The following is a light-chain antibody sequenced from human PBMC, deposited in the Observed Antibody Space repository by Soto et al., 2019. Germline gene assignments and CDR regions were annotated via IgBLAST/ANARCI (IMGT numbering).Light chain of an antibody. V-gene: IGLV2-8*01. CDR3: SSYAGSKNLV. J-gene: IGLJ2*01. Sequence: QSVLTQPPSASGSPGQSVTISCTGTSSDVGAYNYVSWYQQHPGKAPKLMIYEVTKRPSGVPDRFSGSKSGNTASLTVSGLQAEDEADYYCSSYAGSKNLVFGGGTKLTV. CDR2: EVT. CDR1: SSDVGAYNY.